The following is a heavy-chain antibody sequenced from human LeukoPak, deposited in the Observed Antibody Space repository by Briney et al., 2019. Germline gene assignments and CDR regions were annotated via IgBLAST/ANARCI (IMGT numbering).Heavy chain of an antibody. D-gene: IGHD2-21*01. CDR3: TRVGEEDIHWFDP. Sequence: ASVKVSCKASGYTLTSYYMHWVRQAPGQGLEWMGIINPSSGSTTSPQNFQARVTMTRDTSTSTVHIEVSSLRSEEKAVYYCTRVGEEDIHWFDPWGRGTLVTVSS. J-gene: IGHJ5*02. CDR2: INPSSGST. V-gene: IGHV1-46*01. CDR1: GYTLTSYY.